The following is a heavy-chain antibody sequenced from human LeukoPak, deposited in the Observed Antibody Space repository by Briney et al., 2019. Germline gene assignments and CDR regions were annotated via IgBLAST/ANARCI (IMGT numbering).Heavy chain of an antibody. J-gene: IGHJ3*02. CDR2: IIPIFGTA. Sequence: ASVKVSCKASGGTFSSYAISWVRQAPGQGLEWIGGIIPIFGTANYAQKFQGRVTITADESTSTAYMELSSLRSEDTAVYYCARMAGGWALAFDIWGQGTMVTVSS. CDR1: GGTFSSYA. V-gene: IGHV1-69*13. CDR3: ARMAGGWALAFDI. D-gene: IGHD5-24*01.